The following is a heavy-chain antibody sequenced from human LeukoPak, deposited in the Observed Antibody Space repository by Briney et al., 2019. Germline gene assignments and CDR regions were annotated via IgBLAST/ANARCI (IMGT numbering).Heavy chain of an antibody. CDR2: IYYSGST. Sequence: SETLSLTCDVYGGSFSDYYWGWIRQPPGKGLEWTGYIYYSGSTNYNPSLNSRVTISVDTSKYQFSLRLSSVTAADTAIYYCARAVSGRFDYWGQGTLVTVSS. J-gene: IGHJ4*02. D-gene: IGHD6-19*01. CDR1: GGSFSDYY. CDR3: ARAVSGRFDY. V-gene: IGHV4-59*08.